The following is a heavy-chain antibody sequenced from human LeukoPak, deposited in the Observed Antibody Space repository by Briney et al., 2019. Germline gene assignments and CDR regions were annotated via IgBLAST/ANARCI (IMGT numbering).Heavy chain of an antibody. Sequence: GGSLRLSCAASGFTFSRYAMSWVRQAPGKGLEWVSAISGSGGNTYYADSVKGRVTISRDNSKNTLYMQMNSLRAEDTAVYYCRKGSIAVALFDYWGQGTLVTVSS. CDR1: GFTFSRYA. D-gene: IGHD6-19*01. CDR2: ISGSGGNT. V-gene: IGHV3-23*01. J-gene: IGHJ4*02. CDR3: RKGSIAVALFDY.